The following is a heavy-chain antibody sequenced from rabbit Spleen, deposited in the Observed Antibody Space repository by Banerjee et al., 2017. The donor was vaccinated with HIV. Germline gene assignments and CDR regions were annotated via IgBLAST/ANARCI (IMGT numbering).Heavy chain of an antibody. CDR3: VRDSGDWCFDV. D-gene: IGHD1-1*01. CDR2: IAAGVSGTT. Sequence: QSLEESGGDLVKPGASLTLTCTASGFSFSFSNYLCWVRQPPGKGPEWIACIAAGVSGTTYYATWAKGRFTISKTSTTVTLQMTSLTAADTATYFCVRDSGDWCFDVWGQGTLVTVS. J-gene: IGHJ2*01. CDR1: GFSFSFSNY. V-gene: IGHV1S40*01.